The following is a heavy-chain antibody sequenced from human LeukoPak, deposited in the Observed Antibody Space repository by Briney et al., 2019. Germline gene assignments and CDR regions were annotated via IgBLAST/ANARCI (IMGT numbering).Heavy chain of an antibody. CDR3: TRDRYYYDSSGHPYYFDY. Sequence: GGSLRLSCAASGFTFSSYEMNWVRQAPGKGLEGVSYISSSGSIIYYADSVKGRFIIYRDNAKNSLYLQMNSLRAEDTAVYYCTRDRYYYDSSGHPYYFDYWGQGTLVTVSS. CDR2: ISSSGSII. D-gene: IGHD3-22*01. CDR1: GFTFSSYE. J-gene: IGHJ4*02. V-gene: IGHV3-48*03.